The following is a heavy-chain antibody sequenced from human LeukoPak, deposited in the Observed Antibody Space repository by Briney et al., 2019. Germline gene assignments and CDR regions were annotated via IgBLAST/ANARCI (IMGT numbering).Heavy chain of an antibody. V-gene: IGHV3-49*04. D-gene: IGHD6-19*01. J-gene: IGHJ4*02. CDR1: GFTFGDYA. Sequence: GGSLRVSCTASGFTFGDYAMSWVRQAPGKGLEWVGFIRSKAYGGTTEYAASVKGRFTISRDDSKCIAYLQMNSLKTEDTAVYYCARTHYNGGWYVDYWGQGTLVTVSS. CDR2: IRSKAYGGTT. CDR3: ARTHYNGGWYVDY.